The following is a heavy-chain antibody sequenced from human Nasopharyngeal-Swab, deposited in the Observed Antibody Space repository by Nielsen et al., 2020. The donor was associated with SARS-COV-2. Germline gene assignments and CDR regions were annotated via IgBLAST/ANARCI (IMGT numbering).Heavy chain of an antibody. CDR2: IYYSGST. D-gene: IGHD4-17*01. CDR1: GGSISSYY. V-gene: IGHV4-59*08. J-gene: IGHJ3*02. CDR3: ASYTVTTYHAFDI. Sequence: SETLSFTCTVPGGSISSYYWSWIRQPPGKGLEWIGYIYYSGSTNYNPSLKSRVTISVDTSKNQFSLKLSSVTAADTAVYYCASYTVTTYHAFDIWGQGTMVTVSS.